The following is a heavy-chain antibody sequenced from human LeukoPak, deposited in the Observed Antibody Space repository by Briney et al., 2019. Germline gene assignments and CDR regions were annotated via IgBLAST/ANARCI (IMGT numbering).Heavy chain of an antibody. CDR3: ARSFLSIAAAATDY. CDR2: ISSSSSYI. V-gene: IGHV3-21*01. J-gene: IGHJ4*02. Sequence: GGSLRLSCAASGFTFSSYSMNWVRQAPGKGLEWVSSISSSSSYIYYADSVKGRFTISRDNAKNSLYLQMNSLRAEATAVYYCARSFLSIAAAATDYWGQGTLVTVSS. CDR1: GFTFSSYS. D-gene: IGHD6-13*01.